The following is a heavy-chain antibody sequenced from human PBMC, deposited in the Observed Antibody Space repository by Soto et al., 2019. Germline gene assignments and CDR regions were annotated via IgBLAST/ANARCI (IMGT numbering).Heavy chain of an antibody. J-gene: IGHJ4*02. D-gene: IGHD3-16*02. CDR3: ARDGRLGELSLSGFDY. CDR2: IKQDGSEK. V-gene: IGHV3-7*05. Sequence: VQLVESGGGLVQPGGSLRLSCAASGFTFSSYWMSWVRQAPGKGLEWVANIKQDGSEKYYVDSVKGRFTISRDNAKNSLYLQMNSLRAEDTAVYYCARDGRLGELSLSGFDYWGQGTLVTVSS. CDR1: GFTFSSYW.